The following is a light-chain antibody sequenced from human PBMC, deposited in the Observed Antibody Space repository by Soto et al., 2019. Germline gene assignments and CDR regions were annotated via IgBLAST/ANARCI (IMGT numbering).Light chain of an antibody. J-gene: IGKJ5*01. CDR1: QNVSTW. CDR2: AAS. V-gene: IGKV1-12*01. CDR3: QQHGISHIT. Sequence: DIQITQSPSSVSAPVGDRVTVTCRASQNVSTWLTWYQQTPGKAPNLLIYAASSLQSGVPSRFSGSGSGTDFTLTISRLEPEDFAVYYCQQHGISHITFGQGTRLEIK.